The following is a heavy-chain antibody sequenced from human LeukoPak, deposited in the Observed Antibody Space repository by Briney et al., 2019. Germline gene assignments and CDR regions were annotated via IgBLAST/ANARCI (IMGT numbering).Heavy chain of an antibody. Sequence: GGSLRLSCAASGFTFRDYWMTWVRQAAGKGLEWVASIEPDGSEKYYADSVKGRFTLSRDNVENSLYLQMNALRVDDTAVYYCAQGHYHMDVGGHGTTVTVSS. CDR3: AQGHYHMDV. V-gene: IGHV3-7*01. J-gene: IGHJ6*02. CDR2: IEPDGSEK. CDR1: GFTFRDYW.